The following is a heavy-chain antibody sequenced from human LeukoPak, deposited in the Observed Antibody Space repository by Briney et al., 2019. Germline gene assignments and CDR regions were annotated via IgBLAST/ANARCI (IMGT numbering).Heavy chain of an antibody. Sequence: SETLSLTCAVYGGSFSGYFWNWIRQPPGKVLEWIGEINHSGSTNYNPSLKSRVTISVDTSKNQFCLKLSSVTAADTAVYYCARDPTNDYGGNPGLWGQGTLVTVSS. CDR3: ARDPTNDYGGNPGL. CDR2: INHSGST. V-gene: IGHV4-34*01. J-gene: IGHJ4*02. D-gene: IGHD4-23*01. CDR1: GGSFSGYF.